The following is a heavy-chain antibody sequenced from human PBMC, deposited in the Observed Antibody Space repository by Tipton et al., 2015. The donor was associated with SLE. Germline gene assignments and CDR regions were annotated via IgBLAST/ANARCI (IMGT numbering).Heavy chain of an antibody. CDR1: GFTFSSYW. CDR2: IKQDGSEK. J-gene: IGHJ4*02. CDR3: ARDRGMGATSYFDY. V-gene: IGHV3-7*05. D-gene: IGHD1-26*01. Sequence: SLRLSCAASGFTFSSYWMSWVRQAPGKGLEWVANIKQDGSEKYYVDSVKGRFTISRDNAKNSLYLQMNSLRAEDTAVYYCARDRGMGATSYFDYWGQGTLVTVSS.